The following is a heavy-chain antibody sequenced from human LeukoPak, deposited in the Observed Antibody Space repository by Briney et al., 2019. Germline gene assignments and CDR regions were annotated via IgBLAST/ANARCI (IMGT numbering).Heavy chain of an antibody. CDR2: ISGSGGST. J-gene: IGHJ4*02. V-gene: IGHV3-23*01. D-gene: IGHD6-19*01. Sequence: GGSLRLSCAASRFTFSSYAMSWVRQAPGKGLEWVSAISGSGGSTYYADSVKGRFTISRDNSKNTLYLQMNSLRAEDTAVYYCAKVGGYSSGWYFDYWGQGTLVTVSS. CDR1: RFTFSSYA. CDR3: AKVGGYSSGWYFDY.